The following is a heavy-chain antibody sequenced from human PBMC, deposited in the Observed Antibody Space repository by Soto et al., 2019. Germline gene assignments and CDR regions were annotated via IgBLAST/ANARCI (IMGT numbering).Heavy chain of an antibody. CDR1: GFTFSSYS. V-gene: IGHV3-21*01. CDR3: ARDLGARQQLVDDY. CDR2: ISSSSSYI. D-gene: IGHD6-13*01. Sequence: EVQLVESGGGLVKPGGSLRLSCAASGFTFSSYSMNWVRQAPGKGLEWVSSISSSSSYIYYADSVKGRFTISRDNAKNSLYLQMNSLRAEDTAVYYCARDLGARQQLVDDYWGQGTLVTVSS. J-gene: IGHJ4*02.